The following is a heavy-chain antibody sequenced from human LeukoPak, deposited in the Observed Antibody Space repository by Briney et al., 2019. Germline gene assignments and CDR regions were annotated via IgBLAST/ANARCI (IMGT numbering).Heavy chain of an antibody. D-gene: IGHD2-21*01. CDR3: ARSNPHIVVVIAPSWFDP. CDR1: GGSISSSSYY. J-gene: IGHJ5*02. V-gene: IGHV4-39*01. CDR2: IYYSGST. Sequence: SETLSLTCTVSGGSISSSSYYWGWIRQPPGKGLEWIGSIYYSGSTYYNPSLKSRVTISVDTSKNQFSLKLSSVTAADTAVYYCARSNPHIVVVIAPSWFDPWGQGTLVTVSS.